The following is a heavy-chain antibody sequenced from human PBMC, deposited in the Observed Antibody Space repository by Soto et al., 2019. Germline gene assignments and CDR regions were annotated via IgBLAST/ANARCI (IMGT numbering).Heavy chain of an antibody. CDR3: ASSSGWWRLDV. Sequence: QVQLQESGPGLVKPSETLSLTCGVSGDSINNGFWWTWVRQPPGKGLEWIGEKHHSGSTNYNLSLKSRVSRALDKSKSQFSLNLSSVTAADTAVYFCASSSGWWRLDVWGQGTTVTVSS. CDR1: GDSINNGFW. CDR2: KHHSGST. V-gene: IGHV4-4*02. D-gene: IGHD6-19*01. J-gene: IGHJ6*02.